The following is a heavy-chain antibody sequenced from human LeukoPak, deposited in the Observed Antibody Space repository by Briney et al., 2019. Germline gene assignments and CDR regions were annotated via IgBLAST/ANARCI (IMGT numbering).Heavy chain of an antibody. D-gene: IGHD2-2*01. CDR2: IYHSGST. CDR1: GGSISSGDYY. CDR3: ARGTLIPSCCNWFDP. Sequence: SETLSLTCTVSGGSISSGDYYWSWIRQPPGKGLEWIGYIYHSGSTYYNPSLKSRVTISVDRSKNQFSLKLSSVTAADTAVYYCARGTLIPSCCNWFDPWGQGTLVTVSS. J-gene: IGHJ5*02. V-gene: IGHV4-30-4*01.